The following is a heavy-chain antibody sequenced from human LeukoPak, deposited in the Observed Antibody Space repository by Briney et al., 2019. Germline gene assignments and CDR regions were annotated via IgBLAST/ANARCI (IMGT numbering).Heavy chain of an antibody. CDR3: ARGLAHKFDY. D-gene: IGHD6-19*01. J-gene: IGHJ4*02. CDR1: GGSISTYY. V-gene: IGHV4-59*08. CDR2: LYYSGST. Sequence: SETLSLTCTVSGGSISTYYWSWFRQPPGKGLEWIGYLYYSGSTNYNPSLKSRVTISLDTSKNQFSLKLSSVTAADTAVYYCARGLAHKFDYWGQGILVTVSS.